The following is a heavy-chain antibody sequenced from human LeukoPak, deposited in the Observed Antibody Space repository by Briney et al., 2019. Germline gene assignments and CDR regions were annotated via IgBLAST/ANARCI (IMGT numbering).Heavy chain of an antibody. CDR3: ARSSDRTDYYYYGMDV. CDR1: GFTVSSNY. J-gene: IGHJ6*02. V-gene: IGHV3-53*01. Sequence: PGGSLRPSRAASGFTVSSNYMSWVRQAPGKGLEWVSVIYSGGSTYYADSVKGRFTISRDNAKNSLYLQMNSLRAEDTAVYYCARSSDRTDYYYYGMDVWGQGTTVTVSS. D-gene: IGHD3-10*01. CDR2: IYSGGST.